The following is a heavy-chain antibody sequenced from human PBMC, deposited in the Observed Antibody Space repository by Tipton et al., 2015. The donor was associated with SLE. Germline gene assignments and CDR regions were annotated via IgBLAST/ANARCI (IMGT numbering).Heavy chain of an antibody. CDR2: IYYSGTT. V-gene: IGHV4-39*07. D-gene: IGHD1-1*01. CDR1: GGSVLSGPNS. J-gene: IGHJ4*02. Sequence: TLSLTCSVSGGSVLSGPNSWGWIRQSPRTGREWIGLIYYSGTTFYNPSLRSRVSISLDTPKNQFSLRLTSVTAADTAVYFCVRSSVLERRRYFDSWGQGALVTVSS. CDR3: VRSSVLERRRYFDS.